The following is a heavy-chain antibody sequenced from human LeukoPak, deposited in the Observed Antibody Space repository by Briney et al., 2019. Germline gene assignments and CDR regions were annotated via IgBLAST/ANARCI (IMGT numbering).Heavy chain of an antibody. D-gene: IGHD3-9*01. CDR2: ISSSGSTI. CDR1: GFTFSDYY. CDR3: ASQTPVLRYLDWPGGNV. V-gene: IGHV3-11*01. J-gene: IGHJ6*04. Sequence: GGSLRLSCAASGFTFSDYYMSWIRQAPGKGLEWVSYISSSGSTIYYADSVKGRFTISRDNAKNSLYLQMNSLRAEDTAVYYCASQTPVLRYLDWPGGNVWGKGTTVTVSS.